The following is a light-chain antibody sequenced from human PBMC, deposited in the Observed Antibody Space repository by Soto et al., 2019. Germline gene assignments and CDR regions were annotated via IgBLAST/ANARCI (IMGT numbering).Light chain of an antibody. J-gene: IGLJ2*01. CDR3: QSYHSGTIVI. V-gene: IGLV6-57*04. CDR2: GNR. Sequence: NFMLAQPHSVSESPGKTVTISCTRNSGSIASNYVQWYQQRQGSVPTTVIYGNRQTPSAVPDRFSGSIDSSSNSASLTSSGLKTDEEDDYCWQSYHSGTIVIFGGGTKLTVL. CDR1: SGSIASNY.